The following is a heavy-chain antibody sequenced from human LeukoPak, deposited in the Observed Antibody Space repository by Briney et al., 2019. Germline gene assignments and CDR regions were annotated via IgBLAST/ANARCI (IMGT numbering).Heavy chain of an antibody. CDR3: ARYGLGDTFDM. J-gene: IGHJ3*02. Sequence: GGSPRLSCAASGFTFSSDWMSWVRQAPGKGLEWVASIKQDGSETRYVDSVKGRFIIFRDNTESSLYLQMNSLRAEDTAVYYCARYGLGDTFDMWGQGTVVTVSS. D-gene: IGHD4-17*01. CDR2: IKQDGSET. V-gene: IGHV3-7*01. CDR1: GFTFSSDW.